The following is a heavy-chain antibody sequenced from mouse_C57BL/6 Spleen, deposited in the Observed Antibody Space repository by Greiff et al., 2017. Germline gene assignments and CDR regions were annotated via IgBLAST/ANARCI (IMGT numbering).Heavy chain of an antibody. CDR1: GYTFTSYW. V-gene: IGHV1-55*01. CDR2: IYPGSGST. Sequence: LQQPGAELVKPGASVKMSCKASGYTFTSYWITWVKQRPGQGLEWIGDIYPGSGSTNYNEKFKSKATLTVDTSSSTAYMQLSSLTSEDAAVYYCARAGGYYRAYWGQGTLVTVSA. CDR3: ARAGGYYRAY. J-gene: IGHJ3*01. D-gene: IGHD2-3*01.